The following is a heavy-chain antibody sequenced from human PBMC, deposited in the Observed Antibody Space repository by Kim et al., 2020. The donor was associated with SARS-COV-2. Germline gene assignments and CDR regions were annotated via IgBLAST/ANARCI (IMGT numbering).Heavy chain of an antibody. Sequence: SETLSLTCIVSGGSVSSGSYYWSWIRQPPGKGLEWIGCVYYTGSTNYNPSLKSRVTISVDTSKNQFSLKLSSVTAADTAVYYCARDNVYYDFWCGGVGAFQIWRQETMVSVSS. CDR1: GGSVSSGSYY. CDR3: ARDNVYYDFWCGGVGAFQI. D-gene: IGHD3-3*01. V-gene: IGHV4-61*01. CDR2: VYYTGST. J-gene: IGHJ3*02.